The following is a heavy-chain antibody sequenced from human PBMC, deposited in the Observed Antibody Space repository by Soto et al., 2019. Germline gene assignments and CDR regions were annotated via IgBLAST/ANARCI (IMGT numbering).Heavy chain of an antibody. J-gene: IGHJ4*02. CDR3: TTYPN. V-gene: IGHV3-15*07. CDR1: GFTFSNAW. CDR2: IKSKTEGGTT. Sequence: DVQLVESGGGLVKPGGSLRLSCAASGFTFSNAWMNWVRQAPGKGLEWVGRIKSKTEGGTTDYAAPVKGRFTISRDDSKNTMYLQMNSLKTEATAVYYCTTYPNWGQGTLVTVSS.